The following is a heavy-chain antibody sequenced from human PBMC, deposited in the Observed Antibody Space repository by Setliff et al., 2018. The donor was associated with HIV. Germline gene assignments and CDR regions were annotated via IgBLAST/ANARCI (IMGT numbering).Heavy chain of an antibody. V-gene: IGHV1-69*10. CDR1: GGTFNTYV. J-gene: IGHJ5*02. Sequence: ASVKVSCKASGGTFNTYVISWVRQAPGQGLEWMGGIIAISGVANYAQKFQGRLTITADKSTNTAYMELSSLISDDTAVYYCVGGSEEGDCSGGSCYGNFDPWVQATLVAASS. CDR2: IIAISGVA. D-gene: IGHD2-15*01. CDR3: VGGSEEGDCSGGSCYGNFDP.